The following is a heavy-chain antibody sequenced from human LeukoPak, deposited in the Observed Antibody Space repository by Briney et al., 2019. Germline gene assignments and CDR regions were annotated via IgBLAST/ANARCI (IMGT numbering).Heavy chain of an antibody. Sequence: GASVKVSCKASGYTFTGYYMHWVRQAPGQGLEWMGWINPNSGGTNYAQKFQGWVTMTRDTSISTAYMELSRLRSDDTAVYYCARDRTIFGVEAFDIWGQGTMVTVSS. CDR1: GYTFTGYY. V-gene: IGHV1-2*04. CDR3: ARDRTIFGVEAFDI. D-gene: IGHD3-3*01. CDR2: INPNSGGT. J-gene: IGHJ3*02.